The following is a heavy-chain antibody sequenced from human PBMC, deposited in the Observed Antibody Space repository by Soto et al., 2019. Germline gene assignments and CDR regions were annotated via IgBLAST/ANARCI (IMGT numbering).Heavy chain of an antibody. V-gene: IGHV4-31*03. CDR2: IHYSGST. CDR3: ARGPMITFGGVIVSGADTPDY. J-gene: IGHJ4*02. CDR1: GGSISIGGYY. Sequence: QVQLQESGPGLVKPSQTLSLTCTVSGGSISIGGYYWSWIRQHPGKGLEWIGYIHYSGSTYYNLSLRSGATTSVDTSDNQFSLKLTSVTAADTAVYYWARGPMITFGGVIVSGADTPDYWGQGTLVTVSS. D-gene: IGHD3-16*02.